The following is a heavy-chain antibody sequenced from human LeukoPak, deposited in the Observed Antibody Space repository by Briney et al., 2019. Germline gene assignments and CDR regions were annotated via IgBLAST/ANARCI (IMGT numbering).Heavy chain of an antibody. CDR1: GFTFSSYE. Sequence: PGGSLRLSCAASGFTFSSYEMNWVRQAPGKGLEWVSYISSSGSTIYYADSVKGRFTISRDNAKNSLYLQMNSLRAEDTAVYYCARVIVKGFDPWGQGTLVTVSS. CDR3: ARVIVKGFDP. V-gene: IGHV3-48*03. CDR2: ISSSGSTI. D-gene: IGHD2-15*01. J-gene: IGHJ5*02.